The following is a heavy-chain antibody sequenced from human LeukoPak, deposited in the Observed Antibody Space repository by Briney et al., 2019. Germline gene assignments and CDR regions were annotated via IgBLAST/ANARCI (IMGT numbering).Heavy chain of an antibody. CDR3: ARDGSSYFDY. J-gene: IGHJ4*02. CDR2: IKQEGSGN. V-gene: IGHV3-7*01. Sequence: PGGSLRLSCAASGFTFSNYWMSWVRQAPGKGLEWVANIKQEGSGNFYVDSVKGRFTISRDNAKNSLYLQMNSLRAEDTAVYYCARDGSSYFDYWGQGTLVAVSP. D-gene: IGHD3-10*01. CDR1: GFTFSNYW.